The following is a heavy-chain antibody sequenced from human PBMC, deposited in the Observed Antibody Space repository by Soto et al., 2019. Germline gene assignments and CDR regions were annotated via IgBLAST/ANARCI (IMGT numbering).Heavy chain of an antibody. D-gene: IGHD5-12*01. V-gene: IGHV3-7*01. CDR2: IKGDGSEK. J-gene: IGHJ6*02. CDR3: ARDRESGYDLMWANYYGTDV. CDR1: GFPFSNYW. Sequence: PGGSLRLSCTVSGFPFSNYWMTWVRQAPGKGLEWVGNIKGDGSEKYYVDAVKGRFTISRDNAKNSLYLQMNSLRDEDTAVYYCARDRESGYDLMWANYYGTDVWGQGTTVTVSS.